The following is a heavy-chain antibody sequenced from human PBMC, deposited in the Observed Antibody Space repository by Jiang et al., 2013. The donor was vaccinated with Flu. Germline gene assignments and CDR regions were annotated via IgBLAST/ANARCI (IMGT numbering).Heavy chain of an antibody. CDR2: INTNTGKP. Sequence: VQSGSELKKPGASVKLSCKASGYTFTNYAMSWMRQAPGQGLEWMGWINTNTGKPTFAQGFTGRFVFSLDTSVSTAYLQISSLEAEDTAVYYCARDRRACIYDTCYTDFDYWGQGTLVTVSS. CDR1: GYTFTNYA. J-gene: IGHJ4*02. CDR3: ARDRRACIYDTCYTDFDY. V-gene: IGHV7-4-1*02. D-gene: IGHD2-8*01.